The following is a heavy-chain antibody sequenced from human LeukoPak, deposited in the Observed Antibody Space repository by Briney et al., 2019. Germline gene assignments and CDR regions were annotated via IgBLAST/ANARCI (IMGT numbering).Heavy chain of an antibody. V-gene: IGHV4-61*01. D-gene: IGHD3-22*01. CDR1: GGSISSGRYY. Sequence: SETLSLTCTVSGGSISSGRYYWSWIRQPPGKGLEWIGYIYYSGSTNYNPSLKSRVTISVDTSKNQFSLKLSSVTAADTAVYYCARNYYDSSGYGYWGQGTLVTVSS. CDR2: IYYSGST. CDR3: ARNYYDSSGYGY. J-gene: IGHJ4*02.